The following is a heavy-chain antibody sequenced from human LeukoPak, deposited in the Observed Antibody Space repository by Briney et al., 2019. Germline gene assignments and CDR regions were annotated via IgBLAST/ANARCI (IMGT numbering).Heavy chain of an antibody. D-gene: IGHD1-1*01. CDR2: ISYDGSNK. J-gene: IGHJ4*02. V-gene: IGHV3-30*18. CDR1: GFTFSSYG. Sequence: PGGSLRLSCAASGFTFSSYGMHWVRRAPGKGLEWVAVISYDGSNKYYADSVKGRFTISRDNSKNTLYLQMNSLRAEDTAVYYCAKDRLRYQRRIYYFDYWGQGTLVTVSS. CDR3: AKDRLRYQRRIYYFDY.